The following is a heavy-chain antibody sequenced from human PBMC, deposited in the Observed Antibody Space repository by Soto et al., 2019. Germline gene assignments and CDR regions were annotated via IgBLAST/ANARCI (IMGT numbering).Heavy chain of an antibody. CDR3: VREDGLVGSNSAFDQ. V-gene: IGHV3-21*02. D-gene: IGHD7-27*01. CDR2: INGRSNYK. Sequence: EVELLESGGGLVQPGGSLRLSCAASGFSFSTYNMNWVRQAPGKGLEWVSSINGRSNYKYYTDSVKGRFTISRDNPKNSLYLQMDSLRVEDTAVYYCVREDGLVGSNSAFDQWGQGTLVIVSS. J-gene: IGHJ4*02. CDR1: GFSFSTYN.